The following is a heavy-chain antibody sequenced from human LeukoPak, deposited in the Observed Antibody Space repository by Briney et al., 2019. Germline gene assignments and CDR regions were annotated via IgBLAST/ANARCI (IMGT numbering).Heavy chain of an antibody. J-gene: IGHJ6*02. V-gene: IGHV3-23*01. CDR3: AKAPVWNYYYGLDV. CDR2: ITTSGST. CDR1: GFTFSDYT. D-gene: IGHD2-21*01. Sequence: GGSLRLSCAASGFTFSDYTMQWVRQAPGKGLEWVSGITTSGSTYYADSVKGRFTISRENSNNTLYLHMDSLRAEDTAVYYCAKAPVWNYYYGLDVWGQGTTVTVSS.